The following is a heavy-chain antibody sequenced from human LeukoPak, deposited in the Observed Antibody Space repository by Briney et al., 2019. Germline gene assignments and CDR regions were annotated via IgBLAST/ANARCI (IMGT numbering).Heavy chain of an antibody. CDR3: ARKRWVRGSGRNYYYYYGMDV. Sequence: SETLSLTCAVYGGSCSGYYWSWIRQPPGKGLEWIGEINHSGSTNYNPSLKSRVTISVDTSKNQFSLKLSSVTAADTAVYYCARKRWVRGSGRNYYYYYGMDVWGQGTTVTVSS. J-gene: IGHJ6*02. D-gene: IGHD2-15*01. CDR2: INHSGST. V-gene: IGHV4-34*01. CDR1: GGSCSGYY.